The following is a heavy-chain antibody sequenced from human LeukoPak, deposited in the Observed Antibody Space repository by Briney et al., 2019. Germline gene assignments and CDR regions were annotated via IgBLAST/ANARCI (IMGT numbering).Heavy chain of an antibody. J-gene: IGHJ3*02. CDR3: AREGWYYYDSSGENAFDI. V-gene: IGHV4-59*01. CDR1: GGSISSYY. Sequence: ETLSLTCTVSGGSISSYYWSWIRQPPGKGLEWIGYIYYSGSTNYNPSLKSRVTISVDTSKNQFSLKLSSVTAADTAVYYCAREGWYYYDSSGENAFDIWGQGTMVTVSS. D-gene: IGHD3-22*01. CDR2: IYYSGST.